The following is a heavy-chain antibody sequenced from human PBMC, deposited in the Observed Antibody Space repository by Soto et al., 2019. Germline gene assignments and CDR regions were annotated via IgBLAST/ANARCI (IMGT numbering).Heavy chain of an antibody. Sequence: GWSLRLACAASVFTFITYGVQWVRQAPGKGLEWVAVVWSDGSKEFYADSVKGRFTISRDNSKNTVYLQMNSLRAEDTAVYYCARRSSGTHGVDYWGQGTMVTVSS. J-gene: IGHJ4*02. CDR2: VWSDGSKE. CDR1: VFTFITYG. V-gene: IGHV3-33*01. D-gene: IGHD1-26*01. CDR3: ARRSSGTHGVDY.